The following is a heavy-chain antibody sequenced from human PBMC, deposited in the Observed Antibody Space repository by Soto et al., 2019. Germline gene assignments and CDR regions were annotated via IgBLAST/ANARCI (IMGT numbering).Heavy chain of an antibody. Sequence: PGGSLRLSCAASRFTFSSYGMHWVRQAPGKGLEWVAVIWYDGSNKYYADSVKGRFTISRDNSKNTLYLQMNSLRAEDTAVYYCARPSGGSWSSFDYWGQGTLVTVSS. V-gene: IGHV3-33*01. J-gene: IGHJ4*02. CDR1: RFTFSSYG. CDR2: IWYDGSNK. CDR3: ARPSGGSWSSFDY. D-gene: IGHD1-26*01.